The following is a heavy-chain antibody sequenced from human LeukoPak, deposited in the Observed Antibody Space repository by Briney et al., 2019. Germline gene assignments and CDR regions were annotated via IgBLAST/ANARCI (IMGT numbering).Heavy chain of an antibody. CDR1: GFTFSSYA. Sequence: GGSLRLSCAASGFTFSSYAMHWVRQAPGKGLEYVSAISSNGGSTYYANSVKGRFTSSRDNSKNTLYLQMGSLRAEDMAVYYCARAKGNYYGSGSYFNYWGQGTLVTISS. J-gene: IGHJ4*02. CDR3: ARAKGNYYGSGSYFNY. CDR2: ISSNGGST. D-gene: IGHD3-10*01. V-gene: IGHV3-64*01.